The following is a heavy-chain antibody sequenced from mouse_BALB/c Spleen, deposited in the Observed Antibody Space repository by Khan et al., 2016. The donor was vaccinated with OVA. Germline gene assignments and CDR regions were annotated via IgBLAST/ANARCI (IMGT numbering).Heavy chain of an antibody. CDR1: GYTFTNYG. CDR2: INTYTGEP. CDR3: ARSASYWFFDV. V-gene: IGHV9-3-1*01. D-gene: IGHD6-1*01. Sequence: QIQLVQSGPELKKPGETVKISCKASGYTFTNYGMNWVKQAPGKGLEWMGWINTYTGEPTYADDFTGRFAFSLETSANTASLQINNLKKEDTATYFCARSASYWFFDVWGAGTTVTVSS. J-gene: IGHJ1*01.